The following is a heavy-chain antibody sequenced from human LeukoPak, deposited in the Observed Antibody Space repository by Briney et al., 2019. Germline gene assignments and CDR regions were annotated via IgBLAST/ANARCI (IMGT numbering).Heavy chain of an antibody. D-gene: IGHD3-3*01. Sequence: ASVKVSCKASGYTFTSYDINWMRQATGQGLEWMGWMNPNSGNTGYAQKFQGRVTMTRNTSISTAYMELSSLRSEDTAVYYCARKYYDFWSGYWSHNWFDPWGQGTLVTVSS. V-gene: IGHV1-8*01. CDR1: GYTFTSYD. J-gene: IGHJ5*02. CDR2: MNPNSGNT. CDR3: ARKYYDFWSGYWSHNWFDP.